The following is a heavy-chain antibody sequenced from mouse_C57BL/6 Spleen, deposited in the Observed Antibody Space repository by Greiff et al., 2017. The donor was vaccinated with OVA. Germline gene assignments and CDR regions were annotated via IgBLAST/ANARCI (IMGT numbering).Heavy chain of an antibody. CDR2: ISSGGSYT. CDR1: GFTFSSYG. Sequence: VQLQQSGGDLVKPGGSLKLSCAASGFTFSSYGMSWVRQTPDKRLEWVATISSGGSYTYYPDSVKGRFTISRDNAKNTLYLQMSSLKSEDTAMYYCARPVYYDYDGGYYYAMDYWGQGTSVTVSS. D-gene: IGHD2-4*01. J-gene: IGHJ4*01. V-gene: IGHV5-6*01. CDR3: ARPVYYDYDGGYYYAMDY.